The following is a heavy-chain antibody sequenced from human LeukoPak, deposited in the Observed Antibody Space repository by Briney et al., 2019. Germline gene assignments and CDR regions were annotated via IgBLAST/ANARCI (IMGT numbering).Heavy chain of an antibody. J-gene: IGHJ5*02. CDR2: ISAYNGNT. CDR3: ARDRGGDYGDYSGGYNWFDP. CDR1: GYTFTSNG. V-gene: IGHV1-18*01. Sequence: GASVKVSCKASGYTFTSNGISWVRQAPGQGLEWMGWISAYNGNTNYAQKLQGRVTMTTDTSTSTAYMELRSLRSDDTAVYYCARDRGGDYGDYSGGYNWFDPWGQGTLVTVSS. D-gene: IGHD4-17*01.